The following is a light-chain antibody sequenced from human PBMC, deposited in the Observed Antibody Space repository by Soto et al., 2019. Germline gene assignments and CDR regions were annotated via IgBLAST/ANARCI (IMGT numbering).Light chain of an antibody. V-gene: IGKV3-15*01. Sequence: EIVMTQSPATLSVSPWERATLSCRASQSVSSDLVWYQQKAGQAPRLLIYDTSTRATGIPARFSGSGSGTEFTLTISSLQSEDSAVYHCQQYNKWPLTFGGGTKVEIK. CDR3: QQYNKWPLT. CDR1: QSVSSD. J-gene: IGKJ4*01. CDR2: DTS.